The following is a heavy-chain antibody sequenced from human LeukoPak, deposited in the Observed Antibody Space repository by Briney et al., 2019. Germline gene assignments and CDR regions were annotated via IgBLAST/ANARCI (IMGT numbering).Heavy chain of an antibody. CDR1: GFAFSAYW. CDR3: ATSKDGLGDY. Sequence: GGSLRLSCEVSGFAFSAYWMSWVRQAPGKGLEWVPRITTDGSDSGYADPVKGRFTVSRDNAKNTLYLQMNSLRVEDTAMYYCATSKDGLGDYWGRGTLVTVSS. V-gene: IGHV3-74*01. CDR2: ITTDGSDS. J-gene: IGHJ4*02. D-gene: IGHD3/OR15-3a*01.